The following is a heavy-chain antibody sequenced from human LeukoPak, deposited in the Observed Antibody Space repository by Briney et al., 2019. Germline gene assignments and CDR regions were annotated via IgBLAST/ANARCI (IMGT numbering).Heavy chain of an antibody. V-gene: IGHV4-31*03. Sequence: SEALSLTCTVSGDSINSGYHWSWIRQQPGKGLEWIGNIYYNGRTYYKTSLKSRIIISVDMSKNQISLQLSSVTAADTAVYYCARDLRGSPMDVWGKGTPVAVSS. J-gene: IGHJ6*03. CDR3: ARDLRGSPMDV. CDR2: IYYNGRT. CDR1: GDSINSGYH. D-gene: IGHD1-26*01.